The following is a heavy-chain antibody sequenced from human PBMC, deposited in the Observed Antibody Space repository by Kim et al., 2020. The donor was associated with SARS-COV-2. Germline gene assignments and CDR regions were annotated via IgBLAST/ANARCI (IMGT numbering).Heavy chain of an antibody. CDR3: ARPVVPFADYGATGFDY. V-gene: IGHV3-7*03. D-gene: IGHD4-17*01. CDR1: GFTFSSYW. Sequence: GGSLRLSCAASGFTFSSYWMSWVRQAPGKGLEWVANIKQDGSEKYYVDSVKGRFTISRDNAKNSLYLQMNSLRAEDTAVYYCARPVVPFADYGATGFDYWGQGTLVTVSS. J-gene: IGHJ4*02. CDR2: IKQDGSEK.